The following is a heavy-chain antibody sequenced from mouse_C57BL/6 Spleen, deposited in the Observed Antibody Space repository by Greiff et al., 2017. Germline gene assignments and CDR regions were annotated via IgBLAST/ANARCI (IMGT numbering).Heavy chain of an antibody. V-gene: IGHV14-1*01. CDR1: GFNITDYY. CDR2: IDPEDGDT. Sequence: EVKLVESGAELVRPGASVKLSCTASGFNITDYYMHWVKQRPEQGLEWIGRIDPEDGDTEYAPKFQGKATMTADTSSNTAYLQRSSLTSEDTAVXYCTTAETGTSAYWGQGTLVTVSA. J-gene: IGHJ3*01. CDR3: TTAETGTSAY. D-gene: IGHD4-1*01.